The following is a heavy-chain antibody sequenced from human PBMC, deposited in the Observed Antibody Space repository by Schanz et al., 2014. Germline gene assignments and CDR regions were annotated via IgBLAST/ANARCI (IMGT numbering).Heavy chain of an antibody. CDR1: GFIVSSTY. J-gene: IGHJ3*02. CDR3: TKSLGGASDI. Sequence: EVQLVESGGDLVQPGGSQRLSCAASGFIVSSTYMTWVRQAPGKGLEWVSIIYSGVSTYYADSVKGRFTISRDNSKNSLYLQMNSLRVEDTALYYCTKSLGGASDIWGQGTMXTVSS. D-gene: IGHD3-16*01. V-gene: IGHV3-66*01. CDR2: IYSGVST.